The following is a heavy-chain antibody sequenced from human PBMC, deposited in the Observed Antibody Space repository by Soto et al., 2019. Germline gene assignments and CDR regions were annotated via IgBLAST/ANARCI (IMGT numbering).Heavy chain of an antibody. CDR2: INQGGSN. CDR1: GGSFSGYY. V-gene: IGHV4-34*01. Sequence: QVQLQQWGAGLLKPSETLSLTCAVYGGSFSGYYWSWIRQPPGKGLEWIGEINQGGSNNYNPSLKSRVTISVDTSKNQFSLKLSSVTAADTAVYYCARTYSSSWSPFDYWGQGTLVTVSS. D-gene: IGHD6-13*01. CDR3: ARTYSSSWSPFDY. J-gene: IGHJ4*02.